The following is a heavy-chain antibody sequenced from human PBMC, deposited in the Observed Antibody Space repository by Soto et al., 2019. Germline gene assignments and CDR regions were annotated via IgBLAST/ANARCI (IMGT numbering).Heavy chain of an antibody. CDR3: AREVAGSGSGMDV. CDR1: GGSISSYY. CDR2: IYYSGST. Sequence: SETLSLTCTVSGGSISSYYWSWIRQPPGKGLEWIGYIYYSGSTNYNPSLKSRVTISVDTSKNQFSLKLSSVTAADTAVYYCAREVAGSGSGMDVWGQGTTVTVSS. D-gene: IGHD3-10*01. J-gene: IGHJ6*02. V-gene: IGHV4-59*01.